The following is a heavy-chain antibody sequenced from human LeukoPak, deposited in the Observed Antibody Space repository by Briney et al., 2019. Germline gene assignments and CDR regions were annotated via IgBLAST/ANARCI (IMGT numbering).Heavy chain of an antibody. CDR3: ASVGWTVVPGATDDGVDI. CDR1: GFTFSSYG. D-gene: IGHD2-2*01. CDR2: IRYDGSNK. J-gene: IGHJ3*02. Sequence: GGSLRLSCAASGFTFSSYGMHWVRQAPGKGLEWVAFIRYDGSNKYYADSVKGRFTISRDNSKNTLYLQMNSLRAEDTAVYYCASVGWTVVPGATDDGVDIWGQGTMVTVSS. V-gene: IGHV3-30*02.